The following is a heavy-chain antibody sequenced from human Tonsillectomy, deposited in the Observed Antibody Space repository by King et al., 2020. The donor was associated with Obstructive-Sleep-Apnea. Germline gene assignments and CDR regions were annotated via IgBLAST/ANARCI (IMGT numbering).Heavy chain of an antibody. CDR3: ARDKDMDYPLFFGMDV. V-gene: IGHV3-30*04. J-gene: IGHJ6*02. Sequence: VQLVESGGGVVQPGRSLTLSCAASGFTFSSYVVHWVRQAPGKGLEWVALISYYGSDKYFADSVKGRFTISRDNSKNRVFLQMNSLRAEDTALYYCARDKDMDYPLFFGMDVWGQGTMVTVSS. D-gene: IGHD3/OR15-3a*01. CDR1: GFTFSSYV. CDR2: ISYYGSDK.